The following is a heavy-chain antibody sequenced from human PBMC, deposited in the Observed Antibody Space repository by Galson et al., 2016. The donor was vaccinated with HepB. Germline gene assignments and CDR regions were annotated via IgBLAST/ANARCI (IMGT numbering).Heavy chain of an antibody. Sequence: SLRLSCAASGFTFTVYWMTWVRQAPGKGLEWVANINVDGGRKNYVDSVKGRFTISNDKSKHTLYLQMNSLRVDDTAVYYCASRPRDYGDYIDGFDVWGQGTMVTVSS. D-gene: IGHD4-17*01. J-gene: IGHJ3*01. V-gene: IGHV3-7*01. CDR2: INVDGGRK. CDR3: ASRPRDYGDYIDGFDV. CDR1: GFTFTVYW.